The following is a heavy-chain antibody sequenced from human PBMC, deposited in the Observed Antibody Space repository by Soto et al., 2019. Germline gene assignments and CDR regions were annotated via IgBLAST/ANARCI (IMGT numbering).Heavy chain of an antibody. CDR3: ARSFLGDSAPFDY. D-gene: IGHD3-22*01. Sequence: SLTCAVSGYSISSGFYWGWIRQSPDKGLEWMGNIYHTGSTYDNPSLKRRVSMSVDTSKNQFSLKLSSVTAADTAIYYCARSFLGDSAPFDYWGQGTLVTVS. CDR1: GYSISSGFY. V-gene: IGHV4-38-2*01. CDR2: IYHTGST. J-gene: IGHJ4*02.